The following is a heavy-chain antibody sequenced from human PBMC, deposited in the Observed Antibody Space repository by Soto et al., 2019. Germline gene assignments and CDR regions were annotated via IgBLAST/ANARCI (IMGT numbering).Heavy chain of an antibody. Sequence: GASVKVSCKPSGGAFSSYAFSWVRQAPGQGLEWLGGIIPVFGTPTYAQRFQGRVTITADGSTRTAYMELSSLRSDDTAMYFCARDSPYCSSTSCFYLWGQGTMVTVSS. V-gene: IGHV1-69*13. CDR2: IIPVFGTP. J-gene: IGHJ3*01. CDR1: GGAFSSYA. D-gene: IGHD2-2*01. CDR3: ARDSPYCSSTSCFYL.